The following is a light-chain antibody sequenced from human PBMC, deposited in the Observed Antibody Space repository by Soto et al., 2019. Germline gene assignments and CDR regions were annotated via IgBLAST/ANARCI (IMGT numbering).Light chain of an antibody. Sequence: IQSPDSLAVSLDERATINCKSSQSVLYIPNNKNFLAWYQQKPGQPPKLVVYWASTRASGVPDRFSGSGSGTDFTLTISSMQPEDVAIYYCQQYYSTLPITFGQGTNVDIK. J-gene: IGKJ1*01. V-gene: IGKV4-1*01. CDR3: QQYYSTLPIT. CDR1: QSVLYIPNNKNF. CDR2: WAS.